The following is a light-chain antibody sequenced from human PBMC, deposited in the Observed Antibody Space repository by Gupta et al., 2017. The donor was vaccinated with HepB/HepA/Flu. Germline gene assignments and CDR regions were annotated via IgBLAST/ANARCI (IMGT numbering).Light chain of an antibody. V-gene: IGLV2-14*01. CDR2: DVS. Sequence: QSALTQPASVSGSPGQSITISCPGTSSDVGGYNYVSWYQQHLGKAPKLMIYDVSNRPSGVSNRFSGSKSGNTASLTISGLQAEDEADYYCSSYTSSSTLVVFGGGTKLTVL. CDR3: SSYTSSSTLVV. J-gene: IGLJ2*01. CDR1: SSDVGGYNY.